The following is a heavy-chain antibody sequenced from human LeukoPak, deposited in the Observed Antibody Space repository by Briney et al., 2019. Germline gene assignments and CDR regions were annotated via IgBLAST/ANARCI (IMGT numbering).Heavy chain of an antibody. CDR3: TVGYSSGWYVLDY. CDR1: GGTFSSYA. CDR2: IIPIFGTA. D-gene: IGHD6-19*01. V-gene: IGHV1-69*01. J-gene: IGHJ4*02. Sequence: SVKVSCKASGGTFSSYAISWVRQAPGQGLEWMGGIIPIFGTANYAQKFQGRVTITADESTSTAYMELSSLRSEDTAVYYCTVGYSSGWYVLDYWGQGTLVTVSS.